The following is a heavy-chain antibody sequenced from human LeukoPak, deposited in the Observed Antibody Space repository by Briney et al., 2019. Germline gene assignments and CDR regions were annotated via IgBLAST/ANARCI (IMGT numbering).Heavy chain of an antibody. CDR1: GYTLTELS. Sequence: ASVKVSCKVSGYTLTELSMHWVRQAPGKGLEWMGGFDPEDGETIYAQKFQGRVTMTEDTSTDTAYMELSSLRSEDTAVSYCATNRLTTIFGVADAFDIWGQGTMVTVSS. D-gene: IGHD3-3*01. V-gene: IGHV1-24*01. CDR2: FDPEDGET. J-gene: IGHJ3*02. CDR3: ATNRLTTIFGVADAFDI.